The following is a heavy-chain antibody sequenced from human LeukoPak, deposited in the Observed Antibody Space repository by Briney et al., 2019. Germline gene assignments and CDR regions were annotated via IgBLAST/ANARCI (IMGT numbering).Heavy chain of an antibody. J-gene: IGHJ4*02. CDR3: ARGYYDILTGYPL. D-gene: IGHD3-9*01. Sequence: SETLSLTCAVYGGSFSGYYWSWIRQPPGKGLEWIGEIIHNGSTNYNPSLKSRVTISVDTSKNQFSLKLSSVTAADTAVYYCARGYYDILTGYPLWGQGTLVTVSS. CDR2: IIHNGST. V-gene: IGHV4-34*01. CDR1: GGSFSGYY.